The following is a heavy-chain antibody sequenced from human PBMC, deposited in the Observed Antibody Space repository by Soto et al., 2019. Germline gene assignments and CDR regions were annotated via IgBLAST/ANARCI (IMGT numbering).Heavy chain of an antibody. CDR3: ARDDLFVDNGLDH. CDR1: GFSFSAHG. J-gene: IGHJ4*02. Sequence: QVQLVESGGGVVRPGTSLRLSCAATGFSFSAHGMHWVRQATGKGLEWLAVINDGSEEGYADSVRGRFTISRDNARNIIYLKMYNLRAEDSALYYCARDDLFVDNGLDHWGQGTLVTVSS. V-gene: IGHV3-33*01. CDR2: INDGSEE. D-gene: IGHD1-1*01.